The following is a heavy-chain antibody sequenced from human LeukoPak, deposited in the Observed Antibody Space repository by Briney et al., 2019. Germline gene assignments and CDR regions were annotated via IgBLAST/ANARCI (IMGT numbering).Heavy chain of an antibody. D-gene: IGHD1-1*01. J-gene: IGHJ4*02. CDR3: ARRSRYNWNDLGFDY. Sequence: SETLSLTCAVSGYSIISGYYWGWIRQPPGKGLEWIGSIYHSGSTYYNPSLKSRVTISVDTSKNQFSLKLSSVTAADTAVYYCARRSRYNWNDLGFDYWGQGTLVTVSS. V-gene: IGHV4-38-2*01. CDR1: GYSIISGYY. CDR2: IYHSGST.